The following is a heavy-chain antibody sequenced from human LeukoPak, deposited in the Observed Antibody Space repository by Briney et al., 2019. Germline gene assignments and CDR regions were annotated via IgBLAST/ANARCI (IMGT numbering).Heavy chain of an antibody. V-gene: IGHV3-23*01. Sequence: PGGSLRLSCAASGFTFSSYAMSWVRQAPGKGLEWVSAISGSGGSTYYADSVKGRFTISRDNSKNTLYLQMNSLRAEDTAVYYCEKDLLPLAYCGGDCYSRFDYWGQGTLVTVSS. CDR2: ISGSGGST. D-gene: IGHD2-21*02. CDR3: EKDLLPLAYCGGDCYSRFDY. J-gene: IGHJ4*02. CDR1: GFTFSSYA.